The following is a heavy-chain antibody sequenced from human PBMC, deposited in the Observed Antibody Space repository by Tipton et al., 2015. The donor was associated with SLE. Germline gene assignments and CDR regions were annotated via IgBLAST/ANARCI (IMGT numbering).Heavy chain of an antibody. CDR3: AREFLNPVTTVHYYFDL. CDR1: GGSISSHY. V-gene: IGHV4-59*11. J-gene: IGHJ2*01. CDR2: VYNGGSASGST. Sequence: TLSLTCTISGGSISSHYWSWIRQPPGKGLGWIGYVYNGGSASGSTNYNPSLKTRVTMSVDTSKNHFSLKLISVTAADTAVYYCAREFLNPVTTVHYYFDLWGRGTLVTVSS. D-gene: IGHD4-11*01.